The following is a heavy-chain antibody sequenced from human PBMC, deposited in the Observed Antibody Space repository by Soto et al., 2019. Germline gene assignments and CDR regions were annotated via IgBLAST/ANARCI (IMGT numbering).Heavy chain of an antibody. CDR1: GFTFSSYA. J-gene: IGHJ4*02. Sequence: EVQLLESGGGLVQPGGSLRLSCAASGFTFSSYAMTWVRRAPGKELEWVSAISGSGNTTYYADSVKGRFTVSRDSSRNTLYLQMNSLTAEDTAVYFCAKDLSSTWYPQYWGQGTLVTVSS. D-gene: IGHD6-13*01. V-gene: IGHV3-23*01. CDR3: AKDLSSTWYPQY. CDR2: ISGSGNTT.